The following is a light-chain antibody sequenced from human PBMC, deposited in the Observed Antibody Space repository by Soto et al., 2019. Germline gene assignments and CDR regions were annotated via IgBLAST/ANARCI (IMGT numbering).Light chain of an antibody. CDR3: SSNTSNGTVV. CDR1: SSDVGTYNY. V-gene: IGLV2-14*01. CDR2: DVS. J-gene: IGLJ2*01. Sequence: QSALTQPASVSGSPGQSITISCTGSSSDVGTYNYVSWYQQHAGKVPKLMIYDVSNRPSGISDRFSGSKSGNTASLTISGLQAEDEGDYYCSSNTSNGTVVFGGGTNLTVL.